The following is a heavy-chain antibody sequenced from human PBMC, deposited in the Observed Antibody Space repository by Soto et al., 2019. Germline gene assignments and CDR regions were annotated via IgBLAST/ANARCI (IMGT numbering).Heavy chain of an antibody. V-gene: IGHV3-11*05. CDR3: ARELDGIDV. J-gene: IGHJ6*02. Sequence: GGSLRLSCAASGLTFSDYYMSWIRQAPGKGLEWVSYITSSGSHTKYADSVKGRFTISRDNAKNSLYLQMNSLRVEDTAVYYCARELDGIDVWGQGTTVTVSS. CDR2: ITSSGSHT. CDR1: GLTFSDYY.